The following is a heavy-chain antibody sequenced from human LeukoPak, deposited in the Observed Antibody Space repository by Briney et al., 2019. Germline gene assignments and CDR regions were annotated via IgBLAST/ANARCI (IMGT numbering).Heavy chain of an antibody. D-gene: IGHD2-21*02. J-gene: IGHJ4*02. V-gene: IGHV4-39*02. CDR2: IYYSGST. CDR1: GGSISSSSYY. Sequence: SETLSLTCTVSGGSISSSSYYWGWIRQPPGKGLEWIGSIYYSGSTYYNPSLKSRVTISVDTSKNQFSLKLSSVTAADTAVYYCAREYCGGDCYSPLYFDYWGQGTLVTVFS. CDR3: AREYCGGDCYSPLYFDY.